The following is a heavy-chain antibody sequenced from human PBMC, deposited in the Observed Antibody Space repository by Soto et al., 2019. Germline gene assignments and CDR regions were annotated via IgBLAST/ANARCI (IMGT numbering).Heavy chain of an antibody. CDR1: GFSLSTSGVG. Sequence: SGPTLVNPTQTPTLTCTFSGFSLSTSGVGVGWIRQPPGKALEWLALIYWNDDKRYSPSLKSRLTITKDTSKNQVVLTMTNMDPVDTATYYCAHSRSGQWLVDNWFDPWGQGTLVTVSS. CDR2: IYWNDDK. D-gene: IGHD6-19*01. J-gene: IGHJ5*02. CDR3: AHSRSGQWLVDNWFDP. V-gene: IGHV2-5*01.